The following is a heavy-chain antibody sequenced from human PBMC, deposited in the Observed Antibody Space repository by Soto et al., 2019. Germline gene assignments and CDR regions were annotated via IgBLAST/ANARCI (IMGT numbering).Heavy chain of an antibody. V-gene: IGHV1-46*01. CDR1: GYTFTSYY. D-gene: IGHD1-26*01. Sequence: GASVKVSCKASGYTFTSYYMHWVRQAPGQGLEWMGIINPSGGSTSYAQKFQGRVTMTRDTSTSTVYMELSSLRSEDAAVYYCARENAVGATPRYFDYWGQGTLVTVSS. CDR2: INPSGGST. CDR3: ARENAVGATPRYFDY. J-gene: IGHJ4*02.